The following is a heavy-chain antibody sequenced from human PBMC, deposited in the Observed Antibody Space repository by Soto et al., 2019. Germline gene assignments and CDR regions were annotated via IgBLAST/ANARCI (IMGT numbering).Heavy chain of an antibody. D-gene: IGHD3-9*01. CDR1: VGSISSGGYS. V-gene: IGHV4-30-2*01. Sequence: QLQLQESGSGLVKPSQTLSLTCAVSVGSISSGGYSWSWIRQPPGKGLEWIGYIYHRGSTYYNPSLKSRVTISVDRSKNQFSLKLSSVTAADTAVYYCARAYYDILTGYQNWFDPWGQGTLVTVSS. J-gene: IGHJ5*02. CDR2: IYHRGST. CDR3: ARAYYDILTGYQNWFDP.